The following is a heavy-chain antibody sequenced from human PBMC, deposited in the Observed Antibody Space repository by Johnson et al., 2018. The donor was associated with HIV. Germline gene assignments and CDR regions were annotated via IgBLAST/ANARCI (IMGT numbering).Heavy chain of an antibody. CDR1: GFTFDDHG. CDR2: ISNADSTI. Sequence: QVQLVESGGGVVQPGRSLRLSCAASGFTFDDHGMSWVRQVPGKGLDWVSYISNADSTIYYADSVKGRFTISRDNAKNSLYLQMNSLRAEDTAVYYCARDRTGLMIAAAGHDAFDIWGQGTMVTVSS. CDR3: ARDRTGLMIAAAGHDAFDI. J-gene: IGHJ3*02. V-gene: IGHV3-11*04. D-gene: IGHD6-13*01.